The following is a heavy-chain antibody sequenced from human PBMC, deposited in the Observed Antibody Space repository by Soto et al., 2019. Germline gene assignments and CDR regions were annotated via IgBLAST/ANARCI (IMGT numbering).Heavy chain of an antibody. D-gene: IGHD3-16*02. CDR2: FDPEDGET. V-gene: IGHV1-24*01. J-gene: IGHJ6*02. Sequence: QVQLVQSGAEVKKPGASVKVSCKVSGYTLTELSMHWVRQAPGKGLEWMGGFDPEDGETIYAQKFQGRVTMTEDTSTDTAYMELSSLRSEDTAVYYCATFVWGSYRYNDYYYYGMDVWGQGTTVTVSS. CDR1: GYTLTELS. CDR3: ATFVWGSYRYNDYYYYGMDV.